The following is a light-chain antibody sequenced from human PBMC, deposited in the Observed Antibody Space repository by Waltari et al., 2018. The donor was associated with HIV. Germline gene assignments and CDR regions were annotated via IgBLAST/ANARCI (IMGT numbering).Light chain of an antibody. Sequence: DIQMTQSPSSLSASVGDRVSNTCQASQDISNYLNWHQQKPGKAPKLLIYDASNLETGVPSRFSGSGSGTDFTLTISNLQPEDIATYYCQHYDNLPLTFGGGTKVEIK. CDR2: DAS. V-gene: IGKV1-33*01. J-gene: IGKJ4*01. CDR1: QDISNY. CDR3: QHYDNLPLT.